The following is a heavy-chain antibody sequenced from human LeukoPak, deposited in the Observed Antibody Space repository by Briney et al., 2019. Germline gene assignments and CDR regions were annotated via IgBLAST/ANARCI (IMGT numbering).Heavy chain of an antibody. J-gene: IGHJ4*02. CDR3: ARQTADILTGYYYFDY. V-gene: IGHV3-20*04. CDR1: GFTFDDYG. CDR2: INWNGGST. D-gene: IGHD3-9*01. Sequence: PGGSLILSCAASGFTFDDYGMSWVRQAPGKGLEWVSGINWNGGSTGYADSVKGRFTISRDNAKNSLYLQMNSLRAEDTALYYCARQTADILTGYYYFDYWGQGTLVTVSS.